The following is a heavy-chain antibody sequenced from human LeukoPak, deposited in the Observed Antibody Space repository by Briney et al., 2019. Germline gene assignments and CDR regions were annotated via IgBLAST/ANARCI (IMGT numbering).Heavy chain of an antibody. J-gene: IGHJ2*01. V-gene: IGHV1-46*01. CDR2: INPSGGST. CDR1: GYTFTSYY. CDR3: ARAISGPRCFDL. Sequence: GASVKVSCKASGYTFTSYYMHWVRQAPGQGLEWMGIINPSGGSTSYAQKFQGRVTMTRDTSTSTVYMELSSLRSEDTAVYCCARAISGPRCFDLWGRGTLVTVSS. D-gene: IGHD6-19*01.